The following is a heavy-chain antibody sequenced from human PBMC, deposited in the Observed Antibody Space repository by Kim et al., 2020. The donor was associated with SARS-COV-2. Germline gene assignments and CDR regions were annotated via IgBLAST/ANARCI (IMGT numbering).Heavy chain of an antibody. J-gene: IGHJ4*02. Sequence: YADSMKGRLTTSRDNARASLYLKMNSLRAEDTAVYYCARVLTSGWSYFDYWGQGTLVTVSS. CDR3: ARVLTSGWSYFDY. V-gene: IGHV3-21*04. D-gene: IGHD6-19*01.